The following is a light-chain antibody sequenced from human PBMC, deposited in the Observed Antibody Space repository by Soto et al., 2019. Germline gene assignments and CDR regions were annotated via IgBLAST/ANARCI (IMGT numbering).Light chain of an antibody. J-gene: IGKJ5*01. Sequence: DSQMTQSPSCLSASVGDRVTVTCRASQSIRSYLNWYQQERGKAPKLLIYGASSLQSGVPSRFSGSGSGTEFTLTINGLQPDDFATYYCQQYSSYSPITFGQGTRLEI. CDR3: QQYSSYSPIT. CDR2: GAS. V-gene: IGKV1-5*01. CDR1: QSIRSY.